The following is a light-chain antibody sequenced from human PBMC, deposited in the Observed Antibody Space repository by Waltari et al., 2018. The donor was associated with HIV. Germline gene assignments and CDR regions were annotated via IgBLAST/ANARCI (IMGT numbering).Light chain of an antibody. J-gene: IGKJ2*01. V-gene: IGKV1-39*01. CDR1: KSLISH. CDR3: QQSYITPYT. Sequence: DIQMTRSPSSLSASVDPRVTIACRTSKSLISHLNWYRQRPWKAPKLRIYVASSLQSVVPSRCSRSGDGTDFNLSIRSLQHEDSATYYGQQSYITPYTFGQGTKLEIK. CDR2: VAS.